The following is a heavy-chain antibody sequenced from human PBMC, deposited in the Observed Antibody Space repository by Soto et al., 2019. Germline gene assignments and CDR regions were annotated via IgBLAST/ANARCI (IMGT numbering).Heavy chain of an antibody. CDR1: GFTFSSYS. CDR3: ARDEPGDARGWFDP. D-gene: IGHD3-10*01. Sequence: EVQLVESGGGLVQPGGSLRLSCAASGFTFSSYSMNWVRQAPGKGLEWVSYISSSSSTIYYADSVKGRFTISRDNAKNSLYLQMNSRRAEDTAGDYCARDEPGDARGWFDPWGQGTLVTVSS. V-gene: IGHV3-48*01. J-gene: IGHJ5*02. CDR2: ISSSSSTI.